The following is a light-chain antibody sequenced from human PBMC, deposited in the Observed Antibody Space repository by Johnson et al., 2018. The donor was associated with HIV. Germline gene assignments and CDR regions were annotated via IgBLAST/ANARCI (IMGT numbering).Light chain of an antibody. CDR1: SSNIGNNY. J-gene: IGLJ1*01. CDR3: GTWGSSLSAGNV. Sequence: HSVLSQPPSVSAAPGQKVTISCSGNSSNIGNNYVSWYQQLPGTGPKLLTHPPPQPPPRLPDPPSGPKPGTSAPLGIPGLQTGDEADYYCGTWGSSLSAGNVCVTVTKVTVL. CDR2: PPP. V-gene: IGLV1-51*01.